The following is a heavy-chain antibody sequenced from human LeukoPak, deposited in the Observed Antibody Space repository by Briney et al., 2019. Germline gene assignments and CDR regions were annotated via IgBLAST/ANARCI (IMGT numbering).Heavy chain of an antibody. D-gene: IGHD2-15*01. V-gene: IGHV1-3*01. CDR2: INAGNGDT. CDR3: AIHCSGGSCSRSYYFDY. CDR1: GYTFSSHA. J-gene: IGHJ4*02. Sequence: ASVKVSCKASGYTFSSHAVHWVRQAPGQRLEWRGWINAGNGDTKYSQKFQDRVTITRDTSASTAYMELSSLRSEDTAVYYCAIHCSGGSCSRSYYFDYWGQGTRVTVSS.